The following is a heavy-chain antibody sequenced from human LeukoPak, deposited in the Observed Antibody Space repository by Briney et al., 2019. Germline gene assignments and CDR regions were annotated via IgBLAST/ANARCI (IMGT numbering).Heavy chain of an antibody. CDR1: GGSISSGGYY. Sequence: SQTLSLTCTVSGGSISSGGYYWSWIRQPPGKGLEWIGYIYHSGSTYYNPSLKSRVTISVDRSKNQFSLKLSSVTAADTAVYYCARDYTGTQWNPFDYWGQGTLVTVSS. CDR3: ARDYTGTQWNPFDY. D-gene: IGHD1-1*01. J-gene: IGHJ4*02. CDR2: IYHSGST. V-gene: IGHV4-30-2*01.